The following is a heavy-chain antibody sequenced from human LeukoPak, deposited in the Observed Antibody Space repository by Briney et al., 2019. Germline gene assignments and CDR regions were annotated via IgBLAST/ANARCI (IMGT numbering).Heavy chain of an antibody. D-gene: IGHD5-24*01. CDR1: GYTFTSYD. CDR2: MNPNSGNT. J-gene: IGHJ4*02. CDR3: ARGRDGYNYYFDY. Sequence: GASVKVSCKASGYTFTSYDINWVRQATGQGLEWMGWMNPNSGNTGYAQKLQGRVTMTTDTSTSTAYMELRSLRSDDTAVYYCARGRDGYNYYFDYWGQGTLVTVSS. V-gene: IGHV1-8*01.